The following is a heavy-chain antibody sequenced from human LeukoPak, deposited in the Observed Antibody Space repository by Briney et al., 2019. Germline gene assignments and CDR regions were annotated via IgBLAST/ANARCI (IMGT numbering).Heavy chain of an antibody. J-gene: IGHJ3*02. V-gene: IGHV1-69*05. CDR3: ARGYYDSSGYCDAFDI. Sequence: SVKVSCKASGGTFSSYAISWVRQAPGQGLGWMGGIIPIFGTANYAQKFQGRVTITTDESTSTAYMELSSLRSEDTAVYYCARGYYDSSGYCDAFDIWGQGTMVTVSS. CDR2: IIPIFGTA. D-gene: IGHD3-22*01. CDR1: GGTFSSYA.